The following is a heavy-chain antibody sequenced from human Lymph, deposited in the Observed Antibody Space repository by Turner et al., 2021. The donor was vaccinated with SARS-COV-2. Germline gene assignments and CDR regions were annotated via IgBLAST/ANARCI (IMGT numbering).Heavy chain of an antibody. V-gene: IGHV3-7*01. Sequence: EVQLVLSGGGLVQPGGALTLPCAAAGFNFSLYWMSWVRQAAGKGLEWVANKKQEGSEKYYVNSVKGRFTISRDNAKNSLYLQMNSLRAEDTAVYYCARVEMATISFDYWGQGTLVPVSS. CDR2: KKQEGSEK. CDR1: GFNFSLYW. J-gene: IGHJ4*02. CDR3: ARVEMATISFDY.